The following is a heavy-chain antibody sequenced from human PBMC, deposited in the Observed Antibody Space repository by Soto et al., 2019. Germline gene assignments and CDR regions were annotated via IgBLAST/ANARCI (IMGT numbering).Heavy chain of an antibody. D-gene: IGHD3-16*01. Sequence: GTSVKVSCKDSGYTFTSNGSRWVRQAPGQGLEWMGWISAYNGNTNYAQKLQGRVTMTTDTSTSTAYMELRSLRSDDTAVYYCARDRFQLGAFDIWGQGTMVTVSS. CDR3: ARDRFQLGAFDI. J-gene: IGHJ3*02. CDR1: GYTFTSNG. CDR2: ISAYNGNT. V-gene: IGHV1-18*01.